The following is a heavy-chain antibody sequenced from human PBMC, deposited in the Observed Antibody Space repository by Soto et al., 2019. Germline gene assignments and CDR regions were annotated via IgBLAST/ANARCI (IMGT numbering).Heavy chain of an antibody. CDR3: ARGDSTDCSNGVCSFFYNHDMDV. CDR1: GYSFTDYH. D-gene: IGHD2-8*01. V-gene: IGHV1-2*04. Sequence: ASVKVSCKASGYSFTDYHIHWVRQAPGQGLEWLRRINPKSGGTSTAQKFQGWVTMTTDTSISTASMEPTRLTSDDTAIYYCARGDSTDCSNGVCSFFYNHDMDVWGQGTTVTVSS. J-gene: IGHJ6*02. CDR2: INPKSGGT.